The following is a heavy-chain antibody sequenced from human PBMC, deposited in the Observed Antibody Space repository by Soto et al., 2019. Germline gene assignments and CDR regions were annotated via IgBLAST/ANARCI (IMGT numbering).Heavy chain of an antibody. Sequence: SETLSLTCPVPGASIGSYYWRWIRQPPGKPLEWIGNIFYGGDTNYSPSLASRVTISVVTSKNQVSLKLSSVTAAHTAVYYCARVGGAPLGAFDICGEGMVVTVSS. J-gene: IGHJ3*02. CDR2: IFYGGDT. CDR3: ARVGGAPLGAFDI. D-gene: IGHD1-26*01. V-gene: IGHV4-59*01. CDR1: GASIGSYY.